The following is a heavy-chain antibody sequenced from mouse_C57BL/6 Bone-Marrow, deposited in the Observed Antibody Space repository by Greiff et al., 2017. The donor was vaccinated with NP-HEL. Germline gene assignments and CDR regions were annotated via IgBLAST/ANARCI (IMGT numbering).Heavy chain of an antibody. CDR2: IYPGSGST. J-gene: IGHJ2*01. V-gene: IGHV1-55*01. CDR1: GYTFTSYW. Sequence: QVHVKQPGAELVKPGASVKMSCKASGYTFTSYWITWVKQRPGQGLEWIGDIYPGSGSTNYNEKFKSKATLTVDTSPSTAYMQLSSLTSEDSAVYYCARSDYYGSSYEYFDYWGQGTTLTVSS. D-gene: IGHD1-1*01. CDR3: ARSDYYGSSYEYFDY.